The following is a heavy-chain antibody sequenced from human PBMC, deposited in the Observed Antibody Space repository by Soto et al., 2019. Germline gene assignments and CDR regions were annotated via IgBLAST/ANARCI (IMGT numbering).Heavy chain of an antibody. CDR3: ARDQGNNWDLDY. V-gene: IGHV3-74*01. D-gene: IGHD1-20*01. J-gene: IGHJ4*02. CDR2: INSDGSST. CDR1: GFTFSSYW. Sequence: GGSLRLSCAASGFTFSSYWMHWVRQAPGKGLVWVSRINSDGSSTSYADSVKGRFTISRDNAKNSLYLQMDSLRVEDTAVYYCARDQGNNWDLDYWGQGTQVTVSS.